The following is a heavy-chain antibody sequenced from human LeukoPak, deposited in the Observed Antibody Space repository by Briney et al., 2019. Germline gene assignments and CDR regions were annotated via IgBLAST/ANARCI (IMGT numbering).Heavy chain of an antibody. CDR3: ARPWGVTPYYFDY. Sequence: GESLKISCKGSGYRFTNYWIGWVRQMPGKGLEWMGIIYPGDSDTRHSPSLQGQVTISADKSISTAYLQWSSLKASDTAMYYCARPWGVTPYYFDYWGQGTLVTVSS. CDR1: GYRFTNYW. V-gene: IGHV5-51*01. CDR2: IYPGDSDT. J-gene: IGHJ4*02. D-gene: IGHD1-14*01.